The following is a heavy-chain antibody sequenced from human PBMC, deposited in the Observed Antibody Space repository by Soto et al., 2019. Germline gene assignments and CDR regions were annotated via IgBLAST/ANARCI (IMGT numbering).Heavy chain of an antibody. CDR3: ARGTSGTYYDY. V-gene: IGHV4-61*01. D-gene: IGHD3-10*01. CDR1: GGSVSSDNYY. J-gene: IGHJ4*02. Sequence: QVQLQESGPGLVKPSETLSLTCTVSGGSVSSDNYYWSWIRQPPGKGLEWIGHIYYSGNPQYNPSVKSRVTMSVDTSKKQFSLKLRSVTAADTAVYYCARGTSGTYYDYWGQGTLVTVSS. CDR2: IYYSGNP.